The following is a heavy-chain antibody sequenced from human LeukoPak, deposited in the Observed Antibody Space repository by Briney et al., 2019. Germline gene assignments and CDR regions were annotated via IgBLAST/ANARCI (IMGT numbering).Heavy chain of an antibody. CDR3: ARVGGYSGYDLDY. J-gene: IGHJ4*02. CDR2: IYYSGST. D-gene: IGHD5-12*01. CDR1: GGSFGAYY. Sequence: PSETLSLTCGVYGGSFGAYYWTWIRQPPGKGLEWIGYIYYSGSTNYNPSLKSRVTISVDTSKNQFSLKLSSVTAADTAVYYCARVGGYSGYDLDYWGQGTLVTVSS. V-gene: IGHV4-59*01.